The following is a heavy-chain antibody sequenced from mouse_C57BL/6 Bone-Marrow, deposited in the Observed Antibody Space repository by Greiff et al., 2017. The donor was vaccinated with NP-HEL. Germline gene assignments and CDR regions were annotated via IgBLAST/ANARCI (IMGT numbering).Heavy chain of an antibody. CDR2: IYPGDGDT. V-gene: IGHV1-82*01. CDR3: ARQIYYGNYVFYAMDY. D-gene: IGHD2-1*01. CDR1: GYAFSSSW. J-gene: IGHJ4*01. Sequence: VQLQQSGPELVKPGASVKISCKASGYAFSSSWMNWVKQRPGKGLEWIGRIYPGDGDTNYNGKFKGKATLTADKSSSTAYMQLSSLTSEDSAVYFCARQIYYGNYVFYAMDYWGQGTSVTVSS.